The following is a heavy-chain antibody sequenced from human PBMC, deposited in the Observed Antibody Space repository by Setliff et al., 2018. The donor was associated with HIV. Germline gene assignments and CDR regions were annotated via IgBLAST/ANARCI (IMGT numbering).Heavy chain of an antibody. J-gene: IGHJ6*03. CDR1: GGSISNYY. CDR2: IPSSGRT. V-gene: IGHV4-4*09. D-gene: IGHD3-16*01. CDR3: ARRSPGGGYYMDV. Sequence: PSETLSLTCTVSGGSISNYYWSWIRQPPGKGLEWIGYIPSSGRTNCNPSLKRRVTISIDASNNQFSLKRTSVTAAETAVYHCARRSPGGGYYMDVWGKGTTVTVSS.